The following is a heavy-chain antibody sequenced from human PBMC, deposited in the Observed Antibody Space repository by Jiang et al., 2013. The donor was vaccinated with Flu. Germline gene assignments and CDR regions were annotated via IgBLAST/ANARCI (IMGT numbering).Heavy chain of an antibody. CDR1: GFTFSSYG. D-gene: IGHD3-10*01. Sequence: QLLESGGGVVQPGGSLRLSCAASGFTFSSYGMHWVRQAPGKGLEWVAFIRYDGSNKYYADSVKGRFTISRDNSKNTLYLQMNSLRAEDTAVYYCAKAPGGYYYGSGSSLHAFDIWGQGTMVTVSS. CDR3: AKAPGGYYYGSGSSLHAFDI. CDR2: IRYDGSNK. J-gene: IGHJ3*02. V-gene: IGHV3-30*02.